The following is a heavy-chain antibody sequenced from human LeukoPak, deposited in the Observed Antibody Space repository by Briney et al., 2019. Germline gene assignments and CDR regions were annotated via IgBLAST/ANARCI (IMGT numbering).Heavy chain of an antibody. CDR3: ARAGYDFWSGPYFDY. CDR1: GFSLSTSGMR. V-gene: IGHV2-70*04. D-gene: IGHD3-3*01. Sequence: SGPALVKPTQTLTLTCTFSGFSLSTSGMRVSWIRQPPGKALEWLARIGWDDDKFYSTSLKTRLTISKATSKNQVVLTMTNMDPVDTATYYCARAGYDFWSGPYFDYWGQGTLVTVSS. CDR2: IGWDDDK. J-gene: IGHJ4*02.